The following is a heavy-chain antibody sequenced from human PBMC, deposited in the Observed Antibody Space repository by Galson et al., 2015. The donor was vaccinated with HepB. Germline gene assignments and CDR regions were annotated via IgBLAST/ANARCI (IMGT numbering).Heavy chain of an antibody. CDR2: INTDGSST. CDR1: GFPFSNYR. CDR3: ARDSHGLNYLYGMDV. J-gene: IGHJ6*02. D-gene: IGHD2-8*01. V-gene: IGHV3-74*01. Sequence: SLRLSCAASGFPFSNYRMQWVRQAPGKGLAWVSRINTDGSSTHYADSVKGRFTISRDNAMNTVYLQLTSLRVEDTAVYYCARDSHGLNYLYGMDVWGQGTTVTVSS.